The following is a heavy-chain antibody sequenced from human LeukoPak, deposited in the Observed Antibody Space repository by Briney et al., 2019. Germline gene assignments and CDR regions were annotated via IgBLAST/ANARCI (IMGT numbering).Heavy chain of an antibody. D-gene: IGHD2-2*01. Sequence: SETLSLTCTVSGGSINSYFWNWIRQPPGKGLEWIGYIYYSGSTKYNPSLKSRVSMSVDTSKNQFSLKLTSVTAADTAVYYCATATPPHRVEGTSTIKTLDYWGQGALVTVSS. J-gene: IGHJ4*02. CDR3: ATATPPHRVEGTSTIKTLDY. V-gene: IGHV4-59*01. CDR2: IYYSGST. CDR1: GGSINSYF.